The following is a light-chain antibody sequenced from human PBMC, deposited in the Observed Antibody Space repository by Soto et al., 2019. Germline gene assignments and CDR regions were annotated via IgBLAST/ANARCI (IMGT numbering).Light chain of an antibody. CDR1: QSVSSSY. J-gene: IGKJ5*01. Sequence: EIVLTQSPGTLSLSPGERATLSCRASQSVSSSYLAWYQQKPGQAPRLLIYGASSRATGSPDRFSGSGSGTDFTLTISRLEPEDFAVYYCHQYGSSPPITFGQGTRLEIK. CDR3: HQYGSSPPIT. V-gene: IGKV3-20*01. CDR2: GAS.